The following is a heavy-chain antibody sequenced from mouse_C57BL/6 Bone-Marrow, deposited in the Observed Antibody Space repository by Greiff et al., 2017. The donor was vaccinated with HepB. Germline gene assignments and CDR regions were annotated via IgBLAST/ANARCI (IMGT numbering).Heavy chain of an antibody. CDR2: INSDGGST. Sequence: EVKLMESGGGLVQPGESLKLSCESNEYEFPSHDMSWVRKTPEKRLELVAAINSDGGSTYYPDTMERRVIISRDNTKKTLYLQMSSLRSEDTALYYCARDGYDGRDFDYWGQGTTLTVSS. CDR3: ARDGYDGRDFDY. V-gene: IGHV5-2*01. J-gene: IGHJ2*01. CDR1: EYEFPSHD. D-gene: IGHD2-2*01.